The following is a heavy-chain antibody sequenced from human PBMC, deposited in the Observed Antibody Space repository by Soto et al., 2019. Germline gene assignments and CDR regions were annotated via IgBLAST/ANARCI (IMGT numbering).Heavy chain of an antibody. CDR2: INAGNGNT. CDR1: GYTFTSYA. D-gene: IGHD6-19*01. Sequence: QVQLVQSGAEEKKPGASVKVSCKASGYTFTSYAMHWVRQAPGQRLEWMGWINAGNGNTKYSQKFQGRVTITRDTSATSAYMELSLLRSQDTAVYYCATHGSGWDYWGQGTLVTVSS. V-gene: IGHV1-3*05. CDR3: ATHGSGWDY. J-gene: IGHJ4*02.